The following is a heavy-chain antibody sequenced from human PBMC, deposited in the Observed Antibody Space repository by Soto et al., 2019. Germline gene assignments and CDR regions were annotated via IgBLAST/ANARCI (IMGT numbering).Heavy chain of an antibody. D-gene: IGHD2-15*01. V-gene: IGHV3-33*01. CDR2: IWYDGSNK. J-gene: IGHJ6*02. Sequence: GGSLRLSCAASGFTFSSYGMHWVRQAPGKGLEWVAVIWYDGSNKYYADSVKGRFTISRDNSKNTLYLQMNSLRAEDTAVYYCARDLGYCSGGSCQVPPRPYYYGMDVWGQGTTVTVSS. CDR1: GFTFSSYG. CDR3: ARDLGYCSGGSCQVPPRPYYYGMDV.